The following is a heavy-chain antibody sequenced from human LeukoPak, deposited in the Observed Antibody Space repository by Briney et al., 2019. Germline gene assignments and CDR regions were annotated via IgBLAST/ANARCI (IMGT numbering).Heavy chain of an antibody. CDR3: ARDRDTAMVTIDY. D-gene: IGHD5-18*01. Sequence: GGSLRLSCAASGFTFSNYWMSWVRQAPGKGLEWVANIKQDGSEKYYVDSVKGRFTISRDNAKNSLYLQMNSLRAEDTAVYYCARDRDTAMVTIDYWGQGTLVTVSS. CDR1: GFTFSNYW. J-gene: IGHJ4*02. V-gene: IGHV3-7*01. CDR2: IKQDGSEK.